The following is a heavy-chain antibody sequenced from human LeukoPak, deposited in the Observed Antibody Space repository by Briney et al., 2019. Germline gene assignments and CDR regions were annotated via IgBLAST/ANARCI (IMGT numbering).Heavy chain of an antibody. V-gene: IGHV4-34*01. Sequence: PSETLSLTCAVYGGSFSGYYWSWIRQPSGKGLEWIGEINHSGSTNYNPSLKSRVTIPVDTSKNQFSLKLSSVTAADTAVYYCARGLVRSSTSCYGYWGQGTLVTVSS. CDR3: ARGLVRSSTSCYGY. J-gene: IGHJ4*02. D-gene: IGHD2-2*01. CDR1: GGSFSGYY. CDR2: INHSGST.